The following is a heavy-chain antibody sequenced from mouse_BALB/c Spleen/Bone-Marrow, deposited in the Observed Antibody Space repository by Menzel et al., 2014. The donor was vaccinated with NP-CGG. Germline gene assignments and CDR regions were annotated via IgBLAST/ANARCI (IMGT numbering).Heavy chain of an antibody. J-gene: IGHJ4*01. D-gene: IGHD2-4*01. CDR1: GFTFSSYA. CDR3: ARGGGYDYGHYYAMDY. V-gene: IGHV5-6-5*01. CDR2: ISSGGST. Sequence: EVKLMEWGGLVKPGGSLKLSCAASGFTFSSYAMSWVRQTPEKRLEWVASISSGGSTYYLDSVKGRFTISRDNARNILYLQMSSLRSEDTAMYYCARGGGYDYGHYYAMDYWGQGTSVTVSS.